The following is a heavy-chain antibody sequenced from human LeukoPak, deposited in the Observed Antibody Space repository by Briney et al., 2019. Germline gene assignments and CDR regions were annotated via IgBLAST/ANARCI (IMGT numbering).Heavy chain of an antibody. D-gene: IGHD6-13*01. CDR3: ARALYSSSWYPSFDY. J-gene: IGHJ4*02. V-gene: IGHV3-21*01. Sequence: GGSLRLPCAASGFTFSSYSMNWVRQAPGKGLEWVSSISSSSSYIYYADSVKGRFTISRDNAKNSLYLQMNSLRAEDTAVYYCARALYSSSWYPSFDYWGQGTLVTVSS. CDR1: GFTFSSYS. CDR2: ISSSSSYI.